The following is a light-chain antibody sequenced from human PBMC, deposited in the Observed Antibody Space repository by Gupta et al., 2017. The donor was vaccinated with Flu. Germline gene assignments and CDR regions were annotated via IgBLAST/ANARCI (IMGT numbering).Light chain of an antibody. CDR3: QPPLLSPFP. CDR1: QRVKSKY. V-gene: IGKV3-20*01. CDR2: GAS. J-gene: IGKJ1*01. Sequence: GTRLVSPGDGATPSCWASQRVKSKYLAWFQQKPGQAPRLLILGASSRASGLPSCFCGSGSGPVFPLTIRRREPEDFAVYYCQPPLLSPFPFGQGTKVEIK.